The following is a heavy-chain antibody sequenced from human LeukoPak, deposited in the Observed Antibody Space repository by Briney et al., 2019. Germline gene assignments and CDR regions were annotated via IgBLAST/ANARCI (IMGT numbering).Heavy chain of an antibody. J-gene: IGHJ6*02. Sequence: GRSLRLSCAASGFTFSSYGMHWVRQAPGKGLEWVAVISYDGSNKYYADSVKGRFTISRDNSKNTLYLQMNSLRAEDTAVYYCAKPAAMVRGVRSHYYYGMDVWGQGTTVTVSS. CDR2: ISYDGSNK. V-gene: IGHV3-30*18. CDR3: AKPAAMVRGVRSHYYYGMDV. CDR1: GFTFSSYG. D-gene: IGHD3-10*01.